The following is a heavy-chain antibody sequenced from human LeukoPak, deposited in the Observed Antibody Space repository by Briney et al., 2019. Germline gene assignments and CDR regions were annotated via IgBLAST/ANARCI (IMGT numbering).Heavy chain of an antibody. J-gene: IGHJ4*02. CDR2: MSYDGSNE. Sequence: GGSLRLACAASGFTFSTYAMHLVRHAPGKGLEWVAVMSYDGSNEYYIDSVKGRFTISRDNSKNTLYLQMNRLRTEDTALYYCARLKGWDLKQSSEEGDYWGQGTLVTVSS. CDR1: GFTFSTYA. CDR3: ARLKGWDLKQSSEEGDY. V-gene: IGHV3-30-3*01. D-gene: IGHD1-26*01.